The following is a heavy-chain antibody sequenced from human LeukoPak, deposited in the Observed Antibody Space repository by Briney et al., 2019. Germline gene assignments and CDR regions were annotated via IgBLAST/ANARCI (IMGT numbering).Heavy chain of an antibody. CDR3: ARAPYYDSSGTSTF. V-gene: IGHV1-8*01. CDR2: INPTSGNT. CDR1: GYTFTSYD. D-gene: IGHD3-22*01. J-gene: IGHJ3*01. Sequence: GASVEVSWKGSGYTFTSYDINWGGQAAGQGLEWMGWINPTSGNTCYAQTFQGGDTMTTNNSISTAYMELSSLRSEDTAVYYCARAPYYDSSGTSTFWGQGTMVTVSS.